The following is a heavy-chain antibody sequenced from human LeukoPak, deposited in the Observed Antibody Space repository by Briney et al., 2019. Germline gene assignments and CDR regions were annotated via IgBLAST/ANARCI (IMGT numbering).Heavy chain of an antibody. Sequence: GASVKVSCKASGYTFTSYGISWVRHGPGQGLEWMGWISAYNGNTNYAQKLQGRFTMTTDTSTSTAYMELRGLRSDDTAVYYCARENDYRDYWGQGTLVTVSS. CDR2: ISAYNGNT. CDR1: GYTFTSYG. V-gene: IGHV1-18*01. CDR3: ARENDYRDY. J-gene: IGHJ4*02.